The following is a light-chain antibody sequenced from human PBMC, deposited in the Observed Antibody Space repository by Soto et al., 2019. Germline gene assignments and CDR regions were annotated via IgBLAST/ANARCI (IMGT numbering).Light chain of an antibody. J-gene: IGLJ1*01. CDR2: EVN. V-gene: IGLV2-23*02. CDR1: SSDVGTYTL. Sequence: QSALTQPASVSGSPGQSITISCTGTSSDVGTYTLVSWYQQRPGKAPKLVIYEVNKRPAGVSKRFSGSKSGDTASLTISGLQAEDEADYYCSSYAGAITFYVFGTGTKVTVL. CDR3: SSYAGAITFYV.